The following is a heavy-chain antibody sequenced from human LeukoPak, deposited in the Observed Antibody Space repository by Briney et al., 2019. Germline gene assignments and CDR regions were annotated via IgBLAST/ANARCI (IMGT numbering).Heavy chain of an antibody. CDR1: GGSFSGYY. V-gene: IGHV4-34*01. D-gene: IGHD6-13*01. Sequence: SETLSLTCAVYGGSFSGYYWSWIRQPPGKGLERIGEINHSGSTNYNPSLKSRVTISVDTSKNQFSLKLSSVTAADTAVYYCARGGRGSSSWYPGTRWGLKQYYYYYMDVWGKGTTVTVSS. J-gene: IGHJ6*03. CDR2: INHSGST. CDR3: ARGGRGSSSWYPGTRWGLKQYYYYYMDV.